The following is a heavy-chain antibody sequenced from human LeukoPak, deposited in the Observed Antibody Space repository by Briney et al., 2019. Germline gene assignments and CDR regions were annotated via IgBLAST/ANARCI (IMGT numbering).Heavy chain of an antibody. D-gene: IGHD5-12*01. CDR2: IYYSGST. V-gene: IGHV4-31*03. CDR1: GGSISSGGYY. CDR3: ASSPPSGYDAFDI. J-gene: IGHJ3*02. Sequence: SETLSLTCTVSGGSISSGGYYWSWIRQHPGKGLEWIGYIYYSGSTYYNPSLKSRVTISVDTSKNLFSLKLSSVTAADTAVYYCASSPPSGYDAFDIWGQGTMVTVSS.